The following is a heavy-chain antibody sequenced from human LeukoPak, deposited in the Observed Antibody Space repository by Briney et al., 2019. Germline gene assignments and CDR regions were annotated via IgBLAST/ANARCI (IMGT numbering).Heavy chain of an antibody. CDR2: IRFSVTYI. D-gene: IGHD2-2*01. J-gene: IGHJ5*02. CDR3: ARADCSSSTCYLRRSWFDP. Sequence: PGGCLRLFCAASGFSFSGHDMNWVRQAPGKGLEWVSSIRFSVTYIYYADSVRGRFTISRDNAKNSLYLQMNSLRVEDTAVYYCARADCSSSTCYLRRSWFDPWGQGTLVTVSS. V-gene: IGHV3-21*01. CDR1: GFSFSGHD.